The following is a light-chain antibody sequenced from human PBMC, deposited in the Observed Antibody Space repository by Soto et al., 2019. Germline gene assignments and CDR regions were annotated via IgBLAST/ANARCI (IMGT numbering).Light chain of an antibody. V-gene: IGKV1-5*03. CDR1: QSISGS. CDR3: QQYNGYWT. CDR2: EAS. J-gene: IGKJ1*01. Sequence: DIQMTQSPSTLSASVGDRVTITCRASQSISGSLAWYQQKPGKAPNLLIYEASNLKSGVPSRFSGSGSGTEYPLTTSSLQPDDSASYYCQQYNGYWTFGQGTRVEIK.